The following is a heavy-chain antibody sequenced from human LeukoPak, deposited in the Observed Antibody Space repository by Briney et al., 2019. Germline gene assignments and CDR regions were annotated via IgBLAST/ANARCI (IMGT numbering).Heavy chain of an antibody. CDR2: VSSTSSLI. J-gene: IGHJ4*02. CDR1: GFTFSRYN. V-gene: IGHV3-21*05. D-gene: IGHD6-19*01. CDR3: ARDLLGAWYYPAL. Sequence: GGSLRLSCAASGFTFSRYNMNWVRQAPGKGLEWVSYVSSTSSLIYYADSVKGRFTISRDNAKNSLYLQMNSLRAEDTAVYYCARDLLGAWYYPALWGQGTLVTVSS.